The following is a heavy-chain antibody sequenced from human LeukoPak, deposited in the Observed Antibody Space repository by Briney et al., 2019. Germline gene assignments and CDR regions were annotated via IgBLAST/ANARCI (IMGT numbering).Heavy chain of an antibody. D-gene: IGHD1-1*01. V-gene: IGHV1-2*04. CDR3: ARDQVQLERTSYGMDV. Sequence: ASVKVSCKASGYTFTSYDINWVRQAPGQGLEWMGWINPNSGGTNYAQKFQGWVTMTRDTSISTAYMELSRLRSDDTAVYYCARDQVQLERTSYGMDVWGQGTTVTVSS. CDR1: GYTFTSYD. J-gene: IGHJ6*02. CDR2: INPNSGGT.